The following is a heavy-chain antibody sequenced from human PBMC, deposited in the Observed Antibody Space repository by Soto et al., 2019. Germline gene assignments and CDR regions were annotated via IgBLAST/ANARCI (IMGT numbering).Heavy chain of an antibody. CDR2: LTGSSSNI. D-gene: IGHD3-10*01. CDR3: ANGRATYGLLTHDY. Sequence: EVQLLESGGGLVQPGGSLSLSCAASGFSFRNYAMSWVGRAQGKGLGWISTLTGSSSNIYFADSVKGRFAISRDNSRNTLYLQMNSLTAEDTAVYYCANGRATYGLLTHDYWGQGTLVTVSS. CDR1: GFSFRNYA. V-gene: IGHV3-23*01. J-gene: IGHJ4*02.